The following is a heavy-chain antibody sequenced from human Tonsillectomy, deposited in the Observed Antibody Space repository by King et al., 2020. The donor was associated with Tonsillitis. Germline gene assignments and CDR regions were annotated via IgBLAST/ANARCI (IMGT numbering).Heavy chain of an antibody. CDR2: IDYSGSRT. V-gene: IGHV3-23*04. Sequence: VQLVESGGGLVQPGGSLRLSCAASGFTFSTYAMSWVRQAPEKGLEWVSGIDYSGSRTYFADTVKGRFTISRDNSKNTLDLLMNSLRAEDTAIYYCASNWGHVRRPDVWGRGTLVTVSS. J-gene: IGHJ2*01. CDR3: ASNWGHVRRPDV. D-gene: IGHD7-27*01. CDR1: GFTFSTYA.